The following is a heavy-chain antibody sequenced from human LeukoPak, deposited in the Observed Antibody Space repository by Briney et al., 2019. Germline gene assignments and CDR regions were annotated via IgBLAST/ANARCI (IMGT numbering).Heavy chain of an antibody. D-gene: IGHD2-15*01. Sequence: SETLSLTCTVSGGSIGTYYWSWIRQSPGKGLEWIGYIYYSGSTNYNPSLKSRVTISVDTSKNQFSLKLSSVTAADTAVYYCARYEVLGYCSGGSCDSNRAFDYWGQGTLVTVSS. J-gene: IGHJ4*02. CDR1: GGSIGTYY. CDR3: ARYEVLGYCSGGSCDSNRAFDY. V-gene: IGHV4-59*01. CDR2: IYYSGST.